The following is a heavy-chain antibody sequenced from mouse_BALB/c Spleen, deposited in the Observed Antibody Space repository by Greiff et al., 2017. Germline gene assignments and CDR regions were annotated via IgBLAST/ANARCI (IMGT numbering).Heavy chain of an antibody. V-gene: IGHV3-2*02. Sequence: EVKVEESGPGLVKPSQSLSLTCTVTGYSITSDYAWNWIRQFPGNKLEWMGYISYSGSTRYNPSLKSRISITRDTSKNQFFLQLNSVTTEDTATYYCRTPWFAYWGQGTLVTVSA. CDR3: RTPWFAY. J-gene: IGHJ3*01. CDR2: ISYSGST. CDR1: GYSITSDYA.